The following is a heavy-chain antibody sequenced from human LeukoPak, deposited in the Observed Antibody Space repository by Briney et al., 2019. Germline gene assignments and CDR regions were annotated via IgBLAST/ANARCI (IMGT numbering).Heavy chain of an antibody. J-gene: IGHJ4*02. CDR3: AREEVPSHYYDSSGYYYY. V-gene: IGHV3-30-3*01. CDR1: GFTFSSYA. CDR2: ISYDGSNK. D-gene: IGHD3-22*01. Sequence: GGSLRLSCAASGFTFSSYAMPWVRQAPGKGLEWVAVISYDGSNKYYADSVKGRFTISRDNSKSTLYLQMNSLRAEDTAVYYCAREEVPSHYYDSSGYYYYWGQGTLVTVSS.